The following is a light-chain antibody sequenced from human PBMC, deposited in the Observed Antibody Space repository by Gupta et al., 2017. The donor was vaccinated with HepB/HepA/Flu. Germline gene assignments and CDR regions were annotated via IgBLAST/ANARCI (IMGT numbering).Light chain of an antibody. J-gene: IGKJ1*01. CDR3: QQYNNWPSWT. V-gene: IGKV3-15*01. CDR2: GAS. CDR1: QSVSSN. Sequence: EIVMTQSPATLSVSPGERATLSCSASQSVSSNLAWYQHKPGQAPRLLIYGASTRDTGIPARFSGSGSGTEFTLTISSLQSEDFAVYYCQQYNNWPSWTFGQGTKVEIK.